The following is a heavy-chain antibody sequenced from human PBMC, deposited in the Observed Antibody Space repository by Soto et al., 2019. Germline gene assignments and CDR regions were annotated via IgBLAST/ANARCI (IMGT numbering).Heavy chain of an antibody. CDR2: ISGSGGST. CDR1: GFTFSSYA. D-gene: IGHD2-15*01. Sequence: PGGSLRLSCAASGFTFSSYAMSWVRQAPGKGLEWVSAISGSGGSTYYADSVKGRFTISRDNSKNTLYLQMNSLRAEDTAVYYCAKDNGVVVAVYYFDYWCQGPLVTVAS. J-gene: IGHJ4*02. V-gene: IGHV3-23*01. CDR3: AKDNGVVVAVYYFDY.